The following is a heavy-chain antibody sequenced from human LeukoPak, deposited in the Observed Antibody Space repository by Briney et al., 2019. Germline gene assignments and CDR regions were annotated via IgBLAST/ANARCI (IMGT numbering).Heavy chain of an antibody. CDR2: IISSGTTI. Sequence: PGGSLSLSCVASGFTFSSYEMNWVRPAQGGGLGWVSYIISSGTTIYYADSVKGRFTISRDNAKNSLYLQMNSLRAEETAVYYCARVGVVVAATGNLWFDPWGQGTLVTVSS. J-gene: IGHJ5*02. CDR3: ARVGVVVAATGNLWFDP. CDR1: GFTFSSYE. D-gene: IGHD2-15*01. V-gene: IGHV3-48*03.